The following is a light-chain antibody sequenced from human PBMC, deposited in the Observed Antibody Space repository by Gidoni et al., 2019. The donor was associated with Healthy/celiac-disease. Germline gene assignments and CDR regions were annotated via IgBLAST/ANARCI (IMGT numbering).Light chain of an antibody. Sequence: QPALTQPASVYGPPGQSITIPCTGTSSDVGGYNYVSGYHQHTGQAPKLMIYVVSNRPSGVSKRFSGYRSGNTASLTISGLQAEDEADYYCSSYTSSSTRFGGGTKLTVL. CDR1: SSDVGGYNY. CDR2: VVS. J-gene: IGLJ2*01. V-gene: IGLV2-14*03. CDR3: SSYTSSSTR.